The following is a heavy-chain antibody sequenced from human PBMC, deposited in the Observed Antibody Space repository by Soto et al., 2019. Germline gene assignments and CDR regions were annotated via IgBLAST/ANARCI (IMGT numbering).Heavy chain of an antibody. CDR1: GGSFSTST. Sequence: QVQLVQSGAEVKKPGSSVEVSCKASGGSFSTSTISWVRQAPGQGLEWMGGIIPTFATVNYAQKFQGRVTITADESTSTAYMELKSLRSEDTAVFYCTSFEEQWVIGGAYFDSWGQGTLVTVSS. V-gene: IGHV1-69*01. J-gene: IGHJ4*02. D-gene: IGHD6-19*01. CDR2: IIPTFATV. CDR3: TSFEEQWVIGGAYFDS.